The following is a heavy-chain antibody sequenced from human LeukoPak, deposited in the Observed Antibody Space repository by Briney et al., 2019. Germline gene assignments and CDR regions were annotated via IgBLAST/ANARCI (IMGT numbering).Heavy chain of an antibody. Sequence: PGGSLRLFCAASGGTFSSYEMNWVRQAPGQGLEWVSYISSSGTTIFYADSVKGRFTISRDNAKNSLYLQLNSLRAEDTAIYYCARGWFDSWGQGTLVTVSS. CDR1: GGTFSSYE. CDR3: ARGWFDS. J-gene: IGHJ5*01. V-gene: IGHV3-48*03. CDR2: ISSSGTTI.